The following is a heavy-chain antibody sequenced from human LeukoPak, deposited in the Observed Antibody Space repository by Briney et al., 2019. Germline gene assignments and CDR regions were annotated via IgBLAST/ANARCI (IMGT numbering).Heavy chain of an antibody. CDR1: GGTFSSYA. D-gene: IGHD2-21*02. J-gene: IGHJ2*01. CDR3: ATEAIVVVTARDYWYFDL. Sequence: SVKVSCKPSGGTFSSYAINWVRQAPGQGLEWIGRITPILGIPNYAQKFQGRVTITADKSTTTAYMELSSLRSEDMAVYYCATEAIVVVTARDYWYFDLWGRGTLVTVSS. V-gene: IGHV1-69*04. CDR2: ITPILGIP.